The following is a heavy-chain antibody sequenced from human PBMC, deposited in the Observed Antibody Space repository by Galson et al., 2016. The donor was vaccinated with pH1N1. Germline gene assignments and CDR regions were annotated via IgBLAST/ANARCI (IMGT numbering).Heavy chain of an antibody. D-gene: IGHD2-15*01. CDR2: ISHSGST. J-gene: IGHJ4*02. Sequence: LSLTCAVHGASLVGYSWGWVRPSPGKGLEWIGEISHSGSTNDNPSLKSRVTISIDTSKNQFSLRLTSVTAADTAIYYCARIGYFRIDYWGQGTLLTVSS. V-gene: IGHV4-34*01. CDR1: GASLVGYS. CDR3: ARIGYFRIDY.